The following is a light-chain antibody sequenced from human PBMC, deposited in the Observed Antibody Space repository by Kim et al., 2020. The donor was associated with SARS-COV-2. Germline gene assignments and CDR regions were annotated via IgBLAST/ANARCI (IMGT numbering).Light chain of an antibody. CDR3: QVWDNTTYV. CDR2: KTL. V-gene: IGLV3-9*01. Sequence: SYEVTQSSSLSVALGQTATISCAGSNIGSYNVHWYQQKPGQAPVLGIYKTLRRPPGIPNRFSGSNSMNTATLTISGAQAGDEADYFCQVWDNTTYV. J-gene: IGLJ1*01. CDR1: NIGSYN.